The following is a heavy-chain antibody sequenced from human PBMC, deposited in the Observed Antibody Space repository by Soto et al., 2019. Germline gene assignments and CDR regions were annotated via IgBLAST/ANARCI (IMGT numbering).Heavy chain of an antibody. V-gene: IGHV1-8*01. D-gene: IGHD4-17*01. CDR3: ARGVKYGAYSRWFDP. J-gene: IGHJ5*02. Sequence: QVQLVQSGAEVKKPGASVKVSCKASGSTFTSYDINWVRQATGQGLEYLGWMNPNSGDTAYVQKFQGRLTMTWDTSITTAYMERSGLRSEDTALYFCARGVKYGAYSRWFDPWGQGTLVTVSS. CDR2: MNPNSGDT. CDR1: GSTFTSYD.